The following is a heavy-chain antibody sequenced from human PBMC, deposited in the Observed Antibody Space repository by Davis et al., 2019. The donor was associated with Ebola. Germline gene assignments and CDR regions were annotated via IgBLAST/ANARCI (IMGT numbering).Heavy chain of an antibody. J-gene: IGHJ5*02. V-gene: IGHV5-51*01. CDR2: IYPGDSDT. CDR1: GYSFTSYW. Sequence: PGGSLRLSCKGSGYSFTSYWIGWVRQMPGKGLEWMGIIYPGDSDTRYSPSFQGQVTISADKSISTAYLQWSSLKASDTAMYYCARHGYNWNTNWFDPWGQGTLVTVSS. CDR3: ARHGYNWNTNWFDP. D-gene: IGHD1/OR15-1a*01.